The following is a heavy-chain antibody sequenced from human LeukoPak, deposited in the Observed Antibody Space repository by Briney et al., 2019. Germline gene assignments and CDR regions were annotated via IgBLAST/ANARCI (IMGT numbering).Heavy chain of an antibody. D-gene: IGHD2-21*01. Sequence: GGSLRLSCEASGFTLSNHWMSWVRQAPGKGLEWVANIKQDGVDKYYVDSVKGRFTISRDNAKNSLFLQMNSLRAEDTAVYYCARELLWAFDYWGQGTLVTVSS. CDR1: GFTLSNHW. J-gene: IGHJ4*02. V-gene: IGHV3-7*01. CDR2: IKQDGVDK. CDR3: ARELLWAFDY.